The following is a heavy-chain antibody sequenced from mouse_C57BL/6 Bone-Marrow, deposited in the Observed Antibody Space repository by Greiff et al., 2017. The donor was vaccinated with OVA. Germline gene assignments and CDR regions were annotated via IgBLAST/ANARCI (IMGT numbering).Heavy chain of an antibody. V-gene: IGHV1-64*01. J-gene: IGHJ3*01. CDR1: GYTFTSYW. Sequence: VQLQQPGAELVKPGASVKLSCKASGYTFTSYWMHWVKQRPGQGLEWIGMIHPNSGSTNYNEKFKSKATLTVDKSSSTAYMQLSSLTSEDSAVYYCARRRLLSYGSSYWGQGTLVTVSA. D-gene: IGHD1-1*01. CDR2: IHPNSGST. CDR3: ARRRLLSYGSSY.